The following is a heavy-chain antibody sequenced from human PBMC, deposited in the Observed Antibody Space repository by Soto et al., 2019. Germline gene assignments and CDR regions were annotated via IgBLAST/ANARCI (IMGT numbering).Heavy chain of an antibody. Sequence: QVQLQESGPGLVKPSETLALTCTVSSDSINNYYWTWIRQPPGKGLEWIGYMHDSGRSNYNPSLKSRVKISEDTSKKRFSRNLNSVTAADTAVYYCARVGGTRGWYWGQGTLVTVSS. CDR2: MHDSGRS. J-gene: IGHJ4*02. D-gene: IGHD2-15*01. V-gene: IGHV4-59*01. CDR1: SDSINNYY. CDR3: ARVGGTRGWY.